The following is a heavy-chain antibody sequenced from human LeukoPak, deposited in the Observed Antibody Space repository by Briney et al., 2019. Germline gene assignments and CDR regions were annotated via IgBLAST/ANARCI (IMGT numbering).Heavy chain of an antibody. CDR2: ISYSGST. V-gene: IGHV4-39*07. J-gene: IGHJ5*02. CDR1: GGSISSGSYL. Sequence: SETLSLTCTVSGGSISSGSYLWGCIRQSPGKGLEWIGSISYSGSTYYNPSLKTRVTVSVDTSKNQFSLKVTSVTAADTAVYYCARWVGNRNWFDPWGPGTLVTVSS. D-gene: IGHD1-26*01. CDR3: ARWVGNRNWFDP.